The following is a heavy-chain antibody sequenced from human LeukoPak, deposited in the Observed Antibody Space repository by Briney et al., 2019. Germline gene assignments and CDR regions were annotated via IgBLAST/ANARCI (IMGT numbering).Heavy chain of an antibody. CDR1: GFTFSSYA. V-gene: IGHV3-23*01. D-gene: IGHD1-1*01. CDR2: ISGSGGST. CDR3: AKDPAPAGTGGGVGYFQL. J-gene: IGHJ1*01. Sequence: GGSLRLSCAASGFTFSSYAMSWVRQAPGKGLEWVSAISGSGGSTYYADPVKGRFTISRDNSKNTLYLQMNSLRAEDTAVYYCAKDPAPAGTGGGVGYFQLWGQGTLVTVSS.